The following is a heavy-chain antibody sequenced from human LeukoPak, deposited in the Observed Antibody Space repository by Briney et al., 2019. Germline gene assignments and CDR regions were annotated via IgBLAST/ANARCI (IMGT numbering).Heavy chain of an antibody. D-gene: IGHD3-3*01. V-gene: IGHV3-64D*06. CDR3: VEDSDDFWSGYYYFDY. J-gene: IGHJ4*02. CDR2: ISSNGGST. CDR1: GFTFSSYA. Sequence: HPGGSLRLSCSASGFTFSSYAMHWVRQAPGKGLEYVSAISSNGGSTYYADSVKGRFTISRDNSKNTLYLQMSSLRAEDTAVYYCVEDSDDFWSGYYYFDYWGQGTLVTVSS.